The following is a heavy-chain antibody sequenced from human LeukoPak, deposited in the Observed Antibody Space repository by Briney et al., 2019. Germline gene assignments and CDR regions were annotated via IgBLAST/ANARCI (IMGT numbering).Heavy chain of an antibody. CDR1: GLSISSYY. Sequence: SETLSLTCTVSGLSISSYYLSWIRQPPGKGLEWIGYIYYIGSTNYNPSLKSRVTISVDTSKNQFSLKLSSVTAADTAVYYCAAYTYCGGDCYSSWFDPWGQGTLVTVSS. J-gene: IGHJ5*02. V-gene: IGHV4-59*01. D-gene: IGHD2-21*02. CDR3: AAYTYCGGDCYSSWFDP. CDR2: IYYIGST.